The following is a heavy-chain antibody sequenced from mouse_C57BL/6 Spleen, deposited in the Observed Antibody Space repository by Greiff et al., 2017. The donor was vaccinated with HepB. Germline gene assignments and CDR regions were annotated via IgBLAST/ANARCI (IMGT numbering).Heavy chain of an antibody. V-gene: IGHV3-6*01. Sequence: EVKLQESGPGLVKPSQSLSLTCSVTGYSITSGYYWNWIRQFPGNKLEWMGYISYDGSNNYNPSLKNRISITRDTSKNQFFLKLNSVTTEDTATYYCAREGYYGRPYWYFDVWGTGTTVTVSS. CDR1: GYSITSGYY. CDR3: AREGYYGRPYWYFDV. D-gene: IGHD1-1*01. CDR2: ISYDGSN. J-gene: IGHJ1*03.